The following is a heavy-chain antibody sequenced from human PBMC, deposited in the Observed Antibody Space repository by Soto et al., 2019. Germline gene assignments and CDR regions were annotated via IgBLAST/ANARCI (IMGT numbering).Heavy chain of an antibody. CDR2: ISAYNGNT. V-gene: IGHV1-18*01. D-gene: IGHD2-2*01. Sequence: GASVKVSCKASGYTFTSYGISWVRQAPGQGLEWMGWISAYNGNTNYAQKLQGRVTMTTDTSTSTAYMELRSLRSDDTAVYYCARYRTSKYQLLLSNWFDPWGQGTLVTVSS. CDR1: GYTFTSYG. CDR3: ARYRTSKYQLLLSNWFDP. J-gene: IGHJ5*02.